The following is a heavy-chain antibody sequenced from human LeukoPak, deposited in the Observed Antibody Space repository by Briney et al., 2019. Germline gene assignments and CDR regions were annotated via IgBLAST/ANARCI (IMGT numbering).Heavy chain of an antibody. J-gene: IGHJ4*02. CDR3: AGDRNSDWYSPLDY. D-gene: IGHD6-19*01. CDR1: GFTFTKCA. Sequence: PGGSLRLSCAASGFTFTKCAMSWIRQAPGKGLEWVALITATGDTAYYADSVKGRFTISRDNSMNTVYMQMDSLRAEDTAIYYCAGDRNSDWYSPLDYWGQGSQVTVSP. V-gene: IGHV3-23*01. CDR2: ITATGDTA.